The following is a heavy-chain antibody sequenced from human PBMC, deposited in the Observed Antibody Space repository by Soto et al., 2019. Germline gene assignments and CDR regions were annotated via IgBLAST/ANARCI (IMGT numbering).Heavy chain of an antibody. D-gene: IGHD2-15*01. CDR2: ISGSGGST. J-gene: IGHJ5*02. V-gene: IGHV3-23*01. Sequence: EVQLLESGGGLVQPGGSLRLSCAASGFTFSSYAMSWVRQAPGKGLEWVSAISGSGGSTYYADSVKGRFTISRDNSKNTLYLQMSSLRAEDTAVYYCAKDHIVVVVAATNWFAPWGQGTLVTVSS. CDR3: AKDHIVVVVAATNWFAP. CDR1: GFTFSSYA.